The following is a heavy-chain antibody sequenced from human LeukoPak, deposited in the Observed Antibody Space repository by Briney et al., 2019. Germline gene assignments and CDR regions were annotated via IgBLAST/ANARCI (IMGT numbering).Heavy chain of an antibody. Sequence: GGSLRLSCTASGFTFSSYSMNWVRQAPGKGLEWVSYISSSGSTIYYADSVKGRFTISRDNAKNPLYLQMNSLRAEDTAVYYCARDRYWYFDLWGRGTLVTVSS. J-gene: IGHJ2*01. V-gene: IGHV3-48*04. CDR2: ISSSGSTI. CDR3: ARDRYWYFDL. CDR1: GFTFSSYS.